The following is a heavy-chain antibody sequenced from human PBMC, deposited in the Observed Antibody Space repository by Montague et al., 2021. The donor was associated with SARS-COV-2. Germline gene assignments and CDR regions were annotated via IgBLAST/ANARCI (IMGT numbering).Heavy chain of an antibody. CDR3: ANFRRTQLLFGTLYYGMDV. D-gene: IGHD2-2*01. Sequence: SETLSLTCTVDLHSGVGEFRRRTGEPPSERQQRYRYVSYSGSTNYNPSLKSRVTISVDTSKNHFTLRLSSVTAADTAVYYCANFRRTQLLFGTLYYGMDVWGQGTTVTVSS. CDR2: VSYSGST. V-gene: IGHV4-59*02. CDR1: LHSGVGEF. J-gene: IGHJ6*02.